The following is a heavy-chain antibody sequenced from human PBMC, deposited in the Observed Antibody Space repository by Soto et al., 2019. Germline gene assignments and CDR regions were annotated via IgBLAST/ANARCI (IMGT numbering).Heavy chain of an antibody. CDR3: ARESDYDPFDS. V-gene: IGHV3-48*03. Sequence: PGGSLRLSCAASGFTFSSYKMNWVRQAPGKGLEWVSYISFSGSSIYYADSVKGRFTISRDNAKNSLYLQMNGLRADDTAVYYCARESDYDPFDSWGQGTLVTVSS. CDR2: ISFSGSSI. D-gene: IGHD4-17*01. J-gene: IGHJ4*02. CDR1: GFTFSSYK.